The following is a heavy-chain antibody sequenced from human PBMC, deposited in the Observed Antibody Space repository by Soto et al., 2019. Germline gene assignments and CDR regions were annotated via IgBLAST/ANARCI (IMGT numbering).Heavy chain of an antibody. CDR1: GFTFSDYY. Sequence: QVQLVESGGGLVKPGGSLRLSCAASGFTFSDYYMSWIRQAPGKGLEYISYISNGGSFIYYADSVKGRFTISRDTPKTSLYLQMNSLRAEDTALYYCARHRYYEGSVPGYGMDVWGQGTTVTVSS. D-gene: IGHD3-16*01. J-gene: IGHJ6*02. V-gene: IGHV3-11*01. CDR2: ISNGGSFI. CDR3: ARHRYYEGSVPGYGMDV.